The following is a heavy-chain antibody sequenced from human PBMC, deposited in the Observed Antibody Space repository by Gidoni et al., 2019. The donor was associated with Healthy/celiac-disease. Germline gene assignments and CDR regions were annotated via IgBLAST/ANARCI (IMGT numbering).Heavy chain of an antibody. J-gene: IGHJ5*02. CDR1: GFTFSSYS. CDR2: ISISGSTI. V-gene: IGHV3-48*03. Sequence: EVQLVESGGGLVQPGGSLRLSCAASGFTFSSYSMNLVRQGPGKGLGWVSEISISGSTIYYADSVKGRFTISRDNAKNSLYLQMNSLRAEDTAVYYCARVALRSYDFWSGTLRNWFDPWGQGTLVTVSS. D-gene: IGHD3-3*01. CDR3: ARVALRSYDFWSGTLRNWFDP.